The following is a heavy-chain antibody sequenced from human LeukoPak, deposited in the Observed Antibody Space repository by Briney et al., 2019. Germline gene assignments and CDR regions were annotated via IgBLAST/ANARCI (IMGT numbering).Heavy chain of an antibody. CDR2: ISAYNGNT. V-gene: IGHV1-18*01. CDR1: GYTFTSYG. D-gene: IGHD3-9*01. J-gene: IGHJ4*02. CDR3: ASSGPALGLRYFDPLGY. Sequence: ASVKVSCKASGYTFTSYGISWVRQAPGQGLEWMGWISAYNGNTNYAQKLQGRVTMTTDTSTSTAYMEPRSLRSDDTAAYYCASSGPALGLRYFDPLGYWGQGTLVTVSS.